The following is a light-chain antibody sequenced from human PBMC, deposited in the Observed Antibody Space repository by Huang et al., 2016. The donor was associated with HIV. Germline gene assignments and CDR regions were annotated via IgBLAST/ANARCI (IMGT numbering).Light chain of an antibody. J-gene: IGKJ1*01. CDR2: KAS. V-gene: IGKV1-5*03. Sequence: DIQMTLSPSTLSASVGDRVTITCRASQTITNWLAWYQQKPGKAPKLLIDKASTVETGVPSRFSGSGSGTEFTLTINSMQPDDFATYYCQQYSSWRTFGQGTKVE. CDR1: QTITNW. CDR3: QQYSSWRT.